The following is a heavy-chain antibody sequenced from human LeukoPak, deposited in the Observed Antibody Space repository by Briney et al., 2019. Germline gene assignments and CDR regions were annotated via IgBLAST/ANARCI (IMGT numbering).Heavy chain of an antibody. Sequence: ASVKVSCKASGYTFTSYGISWVRQAPGQGLEWMGWISAYNGNTNYAQKLQGRVTMTTDTSTSTAYMELRSLRSDDTAVYYCARDGTGGLLLIGRYNYYGMDVWGQGTTVTVSS. D-gene: IGHD2-8*02. CDR2: ISAYNGNT. CDR1: GYTFTSYG. CDR3: ARDGTGGLLLIGRYNYYGMDV. J-gene: IGHJ6*02. V-gene: IGHV1-18*01.